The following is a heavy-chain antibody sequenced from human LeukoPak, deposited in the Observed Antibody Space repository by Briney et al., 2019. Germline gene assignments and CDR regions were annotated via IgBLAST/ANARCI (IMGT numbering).Heavy chain of an antibody. CDR2: ISGSGGST. CDR1: GFTFSSYA. V-gene: IGHV3-23*01. J-gene: IGHJ3*02. CDR3: AKGLDILTGYDAFDI. D-gene: IGHD3-9*01. Sequence: GGSLRLSCAASGFTFSSYAMSWVRQAPGKGLEWVSAISGSGGSTYYADSVKGRFTISRDNSKSTLYVQMNSLRAEDTAVYYCAKGLDILTGYDAFDIWGQGTMVTVSS.